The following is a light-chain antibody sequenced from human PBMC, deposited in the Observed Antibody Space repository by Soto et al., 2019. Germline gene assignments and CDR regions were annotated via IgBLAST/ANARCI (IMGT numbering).Light chain of an antibody. V-gene: IGLV2-14*01. Sequence: QSVLTQPASVSGSAGQSITISCSGTMRDVGAYNLVSWYQQHPGTAPKLIIYEVRNRPSGISSRFSGSKSGNTASLTVSGLQAEDEADYYCSSYAGSNNLVFGGGTKLTVL. J-gene: IGLJ2*01. CDR1: MRDVGAYNL. CDR2: EVR. CDR3: SSYAGSNNLV.